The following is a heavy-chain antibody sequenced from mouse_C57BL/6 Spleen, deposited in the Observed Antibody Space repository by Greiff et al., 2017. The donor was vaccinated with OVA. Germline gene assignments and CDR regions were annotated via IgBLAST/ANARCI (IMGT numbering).Heavy chain of an antibody. J-gene: IGHJ2*01. Sequence: VQLQQPGADLVKPGASVKVSCKASGYTFTSYWMHWVKQRPGQGLEWIGRIHPSDSDTNYNQKFKGKATLTVDKSSSTAYMQLSSLTSEDSAVYYCAIMRGVYYGSGRFDYWGQGTTLTVSS. V-gene: IGHV1-74*01. CDR2: IHPSDSDT. CDR3: AIMRGVYYGSGRFDY. D-gene: IGHD1-1*01. CDR1: GYTFTSYW.